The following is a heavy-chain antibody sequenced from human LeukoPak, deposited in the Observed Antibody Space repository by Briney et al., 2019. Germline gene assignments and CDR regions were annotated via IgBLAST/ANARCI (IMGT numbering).Heavy chain of an antibody. CDR3: AKGSAMVTDLPFFDY. J-gene: IGHJ4*02. D-gene: IGHD5-18*01. Sequence: GGSLRLSCAASASGVAFTSHSMNWVRQAPGKGLEWISYIHSSGDYIFYADSVKGRFTISRDNAKNSLYLQMNSLRTEDMALYYCAKGSAMVTDLPFFDYWGQGTLVTVSS. CDR2: IHSSGDYI. V-gene: IGHV3-21*05. CDR1: ASGVAFTSHS.